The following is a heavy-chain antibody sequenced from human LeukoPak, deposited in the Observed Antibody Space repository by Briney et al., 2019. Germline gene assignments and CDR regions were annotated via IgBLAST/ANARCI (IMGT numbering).Heavy chain of an antibody. CDR2: ISSSGSTI. J-gene: IGHJ3*02. CDR3: ARGFYSGSYRKAAFDI. CDR1: GFTFSSYA. D-gene: IGHD1-26*01. Sequence: PGGSLRLSCAASGFTFSSYAMSWIRQAPGKGLEWVSYISSSGSTIYYADSVKGRFTISRDNAKNSLYLQMNSLRAEDTAVYYCARGFYSGSYRKAAFDIWGQGTMVTVSS. V-gene: IGHV3-11*01.